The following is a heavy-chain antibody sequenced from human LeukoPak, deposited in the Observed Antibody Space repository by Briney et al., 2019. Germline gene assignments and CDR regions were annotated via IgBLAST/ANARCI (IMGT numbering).Heavy chain of an antibody. CDR3: ARGGEANYYDTSGYYLYYY. CDR1: GGTFSNYA. Sequence: GASVKVSCKASGGTFSNYAVSWVKQAPGQRLEWRGRIIPIFGTTNYAQKFEGRVTVTTDESTSTAYMDLSSLRSEDTAVYYCARGGEANYYDTSGYYLYYYRGQGTLVTVSS. V-gene: IGHV1-69*05. D-gene: IGHD3-22*01. CDR2: IIPIFGTT. J-gene: IGHJ4*02.